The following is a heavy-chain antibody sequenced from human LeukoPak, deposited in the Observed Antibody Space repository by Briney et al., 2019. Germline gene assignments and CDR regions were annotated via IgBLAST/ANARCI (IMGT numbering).Heavy chain of an antibody. J-gene: IGHJ4*02. CDR1: EFTFSSHS. CDR2: ISGGGEST. D-gene: IGHD6-19*01. CDR3: AKGKYSSGGVPDY. Sequence: GGSLRLSCVASEFTFSSHSMNWVRQAPGKGLEWVSSISGGGESTYYADSVKGRFTVSRDNSKNTLYLQINSLRGEDTAVYYCAKGKYSSGGVPDYWGQGTLVTVSS. V-gene: IGHV3-23*01.